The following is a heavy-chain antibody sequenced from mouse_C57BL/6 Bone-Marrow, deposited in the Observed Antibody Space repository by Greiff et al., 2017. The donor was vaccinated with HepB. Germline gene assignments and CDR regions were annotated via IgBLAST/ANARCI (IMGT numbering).Heavy chain of an antibody. CDR3: ALDSAWFAY. V-gene: IGHV3-6*01. CDR2: ISYDGSN. D-gene: IGHD3-1*01. Sequence: EVQLQESGPGLVKPSQSLSLTCSVTGYSITSGYYWNWIRQFPGNKLEWMGYISYDGSNNYNPSLKNRISITRDTSKNQFFLKLNSVTTEDTATYYCALDSAWFAYWGQGTLVTVSA. CDR1: GYSITSGYY. J-gene: IGHJ3*01.